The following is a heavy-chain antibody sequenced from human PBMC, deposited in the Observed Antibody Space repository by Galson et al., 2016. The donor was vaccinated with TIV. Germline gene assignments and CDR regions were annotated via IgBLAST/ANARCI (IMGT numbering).Heavy chain of an antibody. J-gene: IGHJ4*02. CDR3: AKDSTYSGGWFWFY. CDR2: ITGSGYGAYGT. CDR1: GFSFSLYA. D-gene: IGHD6-19*01. V-gene: IGHV3-23*01. Sequence: SLRLSCAASGFSFSLYAMHWVRQAPGKGLEWVATITGSGYGAYGTYYTDSVKGRFTVSRDNSKSTLFLEMNSLRAEDTAVYYCAKDSTYSGGWFWFYWGQGTLVTVSS.